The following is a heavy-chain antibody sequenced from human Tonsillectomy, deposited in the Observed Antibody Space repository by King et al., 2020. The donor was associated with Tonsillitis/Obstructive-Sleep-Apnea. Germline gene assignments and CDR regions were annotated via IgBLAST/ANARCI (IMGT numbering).Heavy chain of an antibody. Sequence: VQLVESGAEVKKPGASVKVSCKASGYTFTSYGISWVRQAPGQGLEWMGWISGYNGNTNYAQKLQGRVTMTTDTSTSTAYMELRRLRSDDTAVYYCARIGVAGHYYYYGMDVWGQGTTVTVSS. J-gene: IGHJ6*02. CDR2: ISGYNGNT. CDR1: GYTFTSYG. CDR3: ARIGVAGHYYYYGMDV. V-gene: IGHV1-18*01. D-gene: IGHD6-19*01.